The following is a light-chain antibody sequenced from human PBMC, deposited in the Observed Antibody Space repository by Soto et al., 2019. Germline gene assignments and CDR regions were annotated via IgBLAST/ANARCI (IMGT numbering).Light chain of an antibody. Sequence: EIVLTQSPATLSLSPGERVTLSCRASQSVSSYLAWYQQKPGQAPRLLIYDASTRATGIPARFSGSGSGTDFTLTISSLEPEDVAVYYCQQRSDWPTLTFGGGTKVEIK. V-gene: IGKV3-11*01. CDR1: QSVSSY. J-gene: IGKJ4*01. CDR2: DAS. CDR3: QQRSDWPTLT.